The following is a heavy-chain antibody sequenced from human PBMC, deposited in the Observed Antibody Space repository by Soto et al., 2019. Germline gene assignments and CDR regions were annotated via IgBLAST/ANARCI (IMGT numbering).Heavy chain of an antibody. Sequence: PGESLKISCKGSGYSFTSYWIGWVRQMPGKGLEWMGIIYPGDSDTRYSPSFQGQVTISADKSISTAYLQWSSLKASDTAMYYCARRQDTSLWTAAGWFDPWGQGTLVTVSS. CDR1: GYSFTSYW. V-gene: IGHV5-51*01. CDR3: ARRQDTSLWTAAGWFDP. D-gene: IGHD6-13*01. CDR2: IYPGDSDT. J-gene: IGHJ5*02.